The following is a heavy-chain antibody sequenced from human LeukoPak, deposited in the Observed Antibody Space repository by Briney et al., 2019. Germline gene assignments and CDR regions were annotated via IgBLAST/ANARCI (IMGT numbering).Heavy chain of an antibody. J-gene: IGHJ4*02. Sequence: GGSLRLSCATSGFTFGTSWMHWVRQAPGKGLVRVSRINTDGNTRNYADSVKGRFTISRDNAKNTLYLQMNSLRAEDTAVYYCVRDMGYYDKVWGQGTLVTVSS. V-gene: IGHV3-74*01. D-gene: IGHD3-22*01. CDR2: INTDGNTR. CDR1: GFTFGTSW. CDR3: VRDMGYYDKV.